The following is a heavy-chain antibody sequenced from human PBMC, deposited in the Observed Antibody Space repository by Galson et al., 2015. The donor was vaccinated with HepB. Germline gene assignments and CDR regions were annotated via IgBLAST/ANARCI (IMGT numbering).Heavy chain of an antibody. CDR1: GFTFSSYS. CDR2: ISSSSSTI. V-gene: IGHV3-48*02. Sequence: SLRLSCAASGFTFSSYSMNWVRQAPGKGLEWVSYISSSSSTIYYADSVKGRFTISRDNAKNSLYLQMNSLRDEDTAVYYCARASDNYGSGSYGVIYYYYGMDVWGQGTTVTVSS. D-gene: IGHD3-10*01. CDR3: ARASDNYGSGSYGVIYYYYGMDV. J-gene: IGHJ6*02.